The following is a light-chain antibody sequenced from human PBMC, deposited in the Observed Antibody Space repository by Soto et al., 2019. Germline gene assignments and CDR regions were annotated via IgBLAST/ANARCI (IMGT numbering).Light chain of an antibody. CDR1: QGIANF. V-gene: IGKV1-9*01. CDR3: QQLNSFPIP. CDR2: GAS. Sequence: IPLTQSPSSLSASVGDRVTISCRASQGIANFLAWYQQKPGKAPKLLIYGASTLQSGAPSTFSGSGYGTNFTLTISSLQPEDFATYHCQQLNSFPIPFGPGTKVDIK. J-gene: IGKJ3*01.